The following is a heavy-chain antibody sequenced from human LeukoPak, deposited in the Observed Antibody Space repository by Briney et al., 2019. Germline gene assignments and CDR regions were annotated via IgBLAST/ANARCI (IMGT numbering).Heavy chain of an antibody. J-gene: IGHJ4*02. CDR2: ISYSGSTI. D-gene: IGHD3-9*01. CDR1: GFTFSSHD. Sequence: QPGGSLRLSCAASGFTFSSHDMNWVRQAPGKGLEWVSYISYSGSTIYYADSVKGRFTISRDNAKNSLYLQMNSLRAEDTAVYYCAKDSYDILTGYHESPGEIDYWGQGTLVTVSS. V-gene: IGHV3-48*03. CDR3: AKDSYDILTGYHESPGEIDY.